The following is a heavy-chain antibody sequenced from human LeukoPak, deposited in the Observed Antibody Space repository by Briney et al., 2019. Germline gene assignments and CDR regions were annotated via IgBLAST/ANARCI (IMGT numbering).Heavy chain of an antibody. CDR2: IKSKTAGGTT. D-gene: IGHD6-19*01. V-gene: IGHV3-15*01. Sequence: TGGSLRLSCAASGFTFSDAWMSWVRQAPGKGLEWVGRIKSKTAGGTTDYAAPVKGRFTISRDDSKNTLYLQMNSLKTEDTAVYYCTTDDAPRGGWSFDYWGQGTLVIVSS. CDR1: GFTFSDAW. J-gene: IGHJ4*02. CDR3: TTDDAPRGGWSFDY.